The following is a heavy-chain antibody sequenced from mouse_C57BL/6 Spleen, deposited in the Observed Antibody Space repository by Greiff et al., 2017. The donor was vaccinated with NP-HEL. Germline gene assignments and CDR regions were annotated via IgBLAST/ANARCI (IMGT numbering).Heavy chain of an antibody. CDR3: ARLGVITTVVATHSRYFDV. J-gene: IGHJ1*03. Sequence: QVQLQQPGAELVKPGASVKLSCKASGYTFTSYWMHWVKQRPGQGLEWIGMIHPNSGSTNYNEKFQSKATLTVDKYSSTAYMQLSSLTSEDSAVYYCARLGVITTVVATHSRYFDVWGTGTTVTVSS. V-gene: IGHV1-64*01. D-gene: IGHD1-1*01. CDR2: IHPNSGST. CDR1: GYTFTSYW.